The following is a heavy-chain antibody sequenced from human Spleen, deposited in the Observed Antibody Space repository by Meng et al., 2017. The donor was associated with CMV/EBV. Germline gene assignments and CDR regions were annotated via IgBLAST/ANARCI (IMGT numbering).Heavy chain of an antibody. Sequence: SETLSLTCSVSGVSRGSISSSSFYWGWIRQAPGKGLEWLGSVYSSGNTYYNPSLKSRVTISVDTSKNQVSLKLNSVPSADTAAYYCARAVLLTGEAFDIWGQGTMVTVSS. V-gene: IGHV4-39*07. CDR1: GVSRGSISSSSFY. CDR2: VYSSGNT. CDR3: ARAVLLTGEAFDI. D-gene: IGHD7-27*01. J-gene: IGHJ3*02.